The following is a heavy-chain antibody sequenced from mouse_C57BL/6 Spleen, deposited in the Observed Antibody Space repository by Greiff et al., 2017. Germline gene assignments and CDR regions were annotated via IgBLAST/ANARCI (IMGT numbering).Heavy chain of an antibody. CDR1: GYTFTDYY. J-gene: IGHJ2*01. Sequence: QVHVKQSGPELVKPGASVKISCKASGYTFTDYYINWVKQRPGQGLEWIGWIFPGSGSTYYNEKFKGKATLTVDKSSSTAYMLLSSLTSEDSAVYFCARYRDPNYYGSSLDYWGQGTTLTVSS. V-gene: IGHV1-75*01. D-gene: IGHD1-1*01. CDR2: IFPGSGST. CDR3: ARYRDPNYYGSSLDY.